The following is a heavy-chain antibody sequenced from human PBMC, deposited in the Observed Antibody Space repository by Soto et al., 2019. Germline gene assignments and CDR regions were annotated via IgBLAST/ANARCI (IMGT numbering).Heavy chain of an antibody. CDR2: ISGSGGST. CDR1: GFTFSSYA. D-gene: IGHD2-15*01. CDR3: AKGSNFRWFDAFDI. V-gene: IGHV3-23*01. J-gene: IGHJ3*02. Sequence: GWSLRLSCAASGFTFSSYAMSWVRQAPEKRLERVSAISGSGGSTYYADSVKVRFTISRDISKNTLYLQMNSLRAEDTSVYYCAKGSNFRWFDAFDIWGQGTMVTVSS.